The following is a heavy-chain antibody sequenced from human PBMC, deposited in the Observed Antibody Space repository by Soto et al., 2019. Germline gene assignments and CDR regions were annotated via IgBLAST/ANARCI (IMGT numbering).Heavy chain of an antibody. J-gene: IGHJ4*02. CDR2: ISAYNGNT. CDR3: ARSRGGVIAAGEPKYIDY. Sequence: QVRLVQSGAEVKKPGASVKVSCKASGYTFTSYGISWVRQAPGQGLEWMGWISAYNGNTHYAQKVQGRVIMTTDTSTSTAYMDLRSLRADETAVYYCARSRGGVIAAGEPKYIDYWGQGSLVTVSS. V-gene: IGHV1-18*01. CDR1: GYTFTSYG. D-gene: IGHD6-13*01.